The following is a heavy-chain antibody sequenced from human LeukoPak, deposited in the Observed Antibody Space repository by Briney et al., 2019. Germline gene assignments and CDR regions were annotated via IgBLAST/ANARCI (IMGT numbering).Heavy chain of an antibody. V-gene: IGHV4-34*01. D-gene: IGHD3-10*01. CDR3: ARAGRDYYGSGGWFDP. CDR2: INHSGST. J-gene: IGHJ5*02. Sequence: SETLSLTCAVYGGSFSGYYWSWIRQPPGKGLEWIGEINHSGSTNYNPSLKSRVTISVDRSKNQFSLKLSSVTAADTAVYYCARAGRDYYGSGGWFDPWGQGTLVTVSS. CDR1: GGSFSGYY.